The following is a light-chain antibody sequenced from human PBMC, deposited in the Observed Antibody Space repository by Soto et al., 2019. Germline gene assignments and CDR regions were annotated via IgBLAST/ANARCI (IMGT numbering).Light chain of an antibody. Sequence: DIQMTQSPSSVSASVGDRVNITCRASQGVSSRLAWYQHKPGKAPQFLIYAASRLHSGVPSRFNGSASGTDFTLTISSLQPEDFATYFCQQAHSFPPTFGGGTKVEIK. CDR1: QGVSSR. J-gene: IGKJ4*01. CDR2: AAS. V-gene: IGKV1-12*01. CDR3: QQAHSFPPT.